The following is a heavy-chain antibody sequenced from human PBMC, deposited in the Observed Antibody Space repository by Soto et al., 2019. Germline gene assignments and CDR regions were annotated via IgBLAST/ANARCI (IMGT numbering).Heavy chain of an antibody. Sequence: SETLSLTCAVYGGSFSGYYWTWIRQNTGTGLEWIGEINHSGSTNYNPSLRGRVTISVDKSNNQFSLTLKYVTAADTAVYYCATLPPRIEVTVLPIPTWGQGTLVTVSS. CDR2: INHSGST. CDR1: GGSFSGYY. J-gene: IGHJ5*02. D-gene: IGHD2-15*01. V-gene: IGHV4-34*01. CDR3: ATLPPRIEVTVLPIPT.